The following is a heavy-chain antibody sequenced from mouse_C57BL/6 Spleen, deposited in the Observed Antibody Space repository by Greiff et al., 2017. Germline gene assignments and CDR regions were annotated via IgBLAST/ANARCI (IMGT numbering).Heavy chain of an antibody. CDR2: IHPNSGST. V-gene: IGHV1-64*01. J-gene: IGHJ2*01. CDR1: GYTFTSYW. Sequence: VQLQQSGAELVKPGASVKLSCKASGYTFTSYWMHWVKQRPGQGLEWIGMIHPNSGSTNYNEKFKSKATLTVDKSSSTAYMQLSSLTSEDSAVYYCASLRGNYFDYWGQGTTLTVSS. CDR3: ASLRGNYFDY.